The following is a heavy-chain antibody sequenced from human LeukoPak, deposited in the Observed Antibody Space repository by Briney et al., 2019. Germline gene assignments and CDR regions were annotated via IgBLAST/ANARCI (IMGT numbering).Heavy chain of an antibody. J-gene: IGHJ4*02. CDR2: MNPNSGNT. CDR3: TRPSHGQGWELPGH. CDR1: GYTFSSFD. D-gene: IGHD1-26*01. V-gene: IGHV1-8*01. Sequence: ASVKVSCKASGYTFSSFDIHWVRQATGQGLEWMGWMNPNSGNTGYAQKFQGRVSMTRSTSISTAYMELSSLRSEDTAVYYCTRPSHGQGWELPGHWGQGTLVTVSS.